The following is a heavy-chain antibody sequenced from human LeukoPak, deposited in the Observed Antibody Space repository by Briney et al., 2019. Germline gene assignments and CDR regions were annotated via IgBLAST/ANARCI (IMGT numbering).Heavy chain of an antibody. D-gene: IGHD1-1*01. Sequence: PGGSLRLSCAASGFTFSSYSMNWVRQAPGKGLEWVSSICSSSSYIYYADSVKGRFTISRDNAKNSLYLQMNSLRAEDTAVYYCARTGALNWNYYYYYYMDVWGKGTTVTVSS. V-gene: IGHV3-21*01. CDR2: ICSSSSYI. CDR3: ARTGALNWNYYYYYYMDV. CDR1: GFTFSSYS. J-gene: IGHJ6*03.